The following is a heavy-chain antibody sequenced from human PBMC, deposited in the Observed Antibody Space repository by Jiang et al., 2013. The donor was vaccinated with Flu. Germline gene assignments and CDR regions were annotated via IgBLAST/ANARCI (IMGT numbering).Heavy chain of an antibody. D-gene: IGHD7-27*01. V-gene: IGHV3-23*01. CDR1: GFTFSGNP. J-gene: IGHJ4*02. CDR3: LKGGWGSIIDY. Sequence: QLLESGGGLVPPGGSLRLSCTASGFTFSGNPMSWVRQAPGRGLEWVSTTSGSSTYHAASVEGRFTISRDNSKNTLYLQMNSLTVEDTAVYYCLKGGWGSIIDYWGQ. CDR2: TSGSST.